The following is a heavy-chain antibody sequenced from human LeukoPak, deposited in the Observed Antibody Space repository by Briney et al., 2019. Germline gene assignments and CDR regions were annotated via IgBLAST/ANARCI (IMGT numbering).Heavy chain of an antibody. J-gene: IGHJ4*02. V-gene: IGHV4-59*12. D-gene: IGHD4-23*01. CDR1: GGSISSYY. Sequence: SETLSLTCTVSGGSISSYYWSWIRQPPGKGLEWIGYIYRSGSTYYNPSLKSRITISVDTSKNQFSLKLSSVTAADTAVYYCARGENSYFDYWGQGTLVTVSS. CDR3: ARGENSYFDY. CDR2: IYRSGST.